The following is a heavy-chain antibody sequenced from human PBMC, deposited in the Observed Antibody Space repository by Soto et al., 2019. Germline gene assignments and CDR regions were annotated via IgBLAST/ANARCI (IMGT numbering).Heavy chain of an antibody. CDR3: ARDPADH. V-gene: IGHV1-3*01. CDR1: GYSFTSYT. J-gene: IGHJ5*02. Sequence: ASVKVSCKASGYSFTSYTIHWVRQAPGQRLEWMGWVNAGNGDTKYSRNFQGRVTISRDTSASTAYIEVSSLRSEDTAVYYCARDPADHWGQGTLVTVSS. CDR2: VNAGNGDT.